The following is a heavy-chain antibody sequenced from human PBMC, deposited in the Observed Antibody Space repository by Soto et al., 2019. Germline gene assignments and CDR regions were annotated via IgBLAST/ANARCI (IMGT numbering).Heavy chain of an antibody. CDR2: ISSSSSYI. CDR1: GFTFSSYS. V-gene: IGHV3-21*01. CDR3: AREGYNWNYKGDY. Sequence: EVQLVESGGGLVKPGGSLRLSCAASGFTFSSYSMNWVRQAPGKGLEWVSSISSSSSYIYYAASVKGRFTISRDNAKNSLYLQMNSLRAEDTAVYSCAREGYNWNYKGDYWGQGTLVTVSS. J-gene: IGHJ4*02. D-gene: IGHD1-7*01.